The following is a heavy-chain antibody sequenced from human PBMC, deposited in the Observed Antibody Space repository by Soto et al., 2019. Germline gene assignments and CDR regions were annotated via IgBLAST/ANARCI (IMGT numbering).Heavy chain of an antibody. Sequence: ASVKVSCKASGDTLTVYYIHWVRQAPGQGLEWMGWINPNSGATNYAQKFQGRVTMTRDTSISTAYMDLSRLRSDDTAVYYCAGGVLSGTYYNWFDPWGQGTLVTVSS. J-gene: IGHJ5*02. CDR1: GDTLTVYY. CDR3: AGGVLSGTYYNWFDP. CDR2: INPNSGAT. V-gene: IGHV1-2*02. D-gene: IGHD1-26*01.